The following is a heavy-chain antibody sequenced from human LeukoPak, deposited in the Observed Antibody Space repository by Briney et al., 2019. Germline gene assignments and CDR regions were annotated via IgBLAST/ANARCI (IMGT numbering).Heavy chain of an antibody. CDR1: GGSISSGGYY. J-gene: IGHJ6*02. D-gene: IGHD3-10*01. V-gene: IGHV4-31*03. CDR3: ARNRVTMVRGGTFYGMDV. CDR2: IYYSGST. Sequence: SETLSLTCTVSGGSISSGGYYWSCIRQHPGKGLEWIGYIYYSGSTYYNPSLKSRVTISVDTSKNQFSLKLSSVTAADTAVYYCARNRVTMVRGGTFYGMDVWGQGTTVTVSS.